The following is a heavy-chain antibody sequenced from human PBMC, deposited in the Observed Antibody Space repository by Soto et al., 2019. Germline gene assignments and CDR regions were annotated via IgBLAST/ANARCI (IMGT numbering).Heavy chain of an antibody. Sequence: EVQLLESGGGLVQPGGSLPVSCAASGFVFSHYAMTWVRQAPGKGLEWVSTVSENGDYTSYADSVKGRFTISRDNSKNTVFVQMNSRRAEDTAVYYCARRTAVRNFDYWGQGTLVTVSS. V-gene: IGHV3-23*01. J-gene: IGHJ4*02. D-gene: IGHD6-19*01. CDR1: GFVFSHYA. CDR2: VSENGDYT. CDR3: ARRTAVRNFDY.